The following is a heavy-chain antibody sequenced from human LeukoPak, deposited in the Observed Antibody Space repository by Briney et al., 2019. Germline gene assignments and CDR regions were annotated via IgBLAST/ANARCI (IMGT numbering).Heavy chain of an antibody. CDR2: ISSSGSTI. J-gene: IGHJ4*02. Sequence: GGSLRLACAASGFTFSSYEMNWVRQAPGKGLEWVSYISSSGSTIYYADSVKGRFTISRDNAKNSLYLQMNSLRAEDTAVYYCARGQSGSHFDYWGQGTLVTVSS. V-gene: IGHV3-48*03. CDR3: ARGQSGSHFDY. CDR1: GFTFSSYE. D-gene: IGHD3-3*01.